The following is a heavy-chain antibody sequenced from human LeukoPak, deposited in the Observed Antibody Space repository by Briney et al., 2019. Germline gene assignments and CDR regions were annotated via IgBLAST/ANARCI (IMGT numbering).Heavy chain of an antibody. CDR1: GFTFSTQG. CDR2: IRYDGSLT. Sequence: GGSLRLSCAASGFTFSTQGMHWVRQAPGKGLEWVAFIRYDGSLTYYADSVKGRFTISRDNAKNSLYLQMNSLRAEDTAVYYCARAPSTVTHAGFDYWGQGTLVTVSS. D-gene: IGHD4-17*01. CDR3: ARAPSTVTHAGFDY. V-gene: IGHV3-30*02. J-gene: IGHJ4*02.